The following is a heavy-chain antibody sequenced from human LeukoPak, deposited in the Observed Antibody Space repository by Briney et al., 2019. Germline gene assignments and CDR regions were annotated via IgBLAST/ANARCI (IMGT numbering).Heavy chain of an antibody. CDR2: IIPIFGTA. J-gene: IGHJ4*02. V-gene: IGHV1-69*13. CDR3: ARGGITMVRGVITPYYFDY. D-gene: IGHD3-10*01. Sequence: GASVKVSCKASGGTFSSYAISWVRQAPGQGLEWMGGIIPIFGTANYAQNFQGRVTITADESTNTAYMELSSLRSEDTAVYYCARGGITMVRGVITPYYFDYWGQGTLVTVSS. CDR1: GGTFSSYA.